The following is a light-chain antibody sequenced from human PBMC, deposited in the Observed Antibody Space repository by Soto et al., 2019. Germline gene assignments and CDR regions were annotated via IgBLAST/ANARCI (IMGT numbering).Light chain of an antibody. V-gene: IGKV3-20*01. J-gene: IGKJ3*01. CDR3: QQCGSSPPLFT. Sequence: EIVLTQSPGTLSLSPGERATLSCRASQSVSSSYLAWYQQKPGQAPRLLIYGASIRATGIPDRFSGSGSGTDFTLTISRLEPEDFAVYYCQQCGSSPPLFTFGPGTKVDIK. CDR1: QSVSSSY. CDR2: GAS.